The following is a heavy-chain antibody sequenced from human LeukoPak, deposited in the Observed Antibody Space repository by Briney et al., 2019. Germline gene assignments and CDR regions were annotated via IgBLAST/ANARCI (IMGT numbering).Heavy chain of an antibody. D-gene: IGHD4-11*01. J-gene: IGHJ4*02. V-gene: IGHV3-21*05. CDR1: GFTFDSYS. CDR3: ARGLALGLTVTPKAFDY. CDR2: LNNSGSHI. Sequence: VTLSLTGVGSGFTFDSYSMNWLPHAPGNGLEWISYLNNSGSHIYYEDSVKGRFTISRDKDKSSLYLQMNSLAADDTAVYYCARGLALGLTVTPKAFDYWGQGPLVTVSS.